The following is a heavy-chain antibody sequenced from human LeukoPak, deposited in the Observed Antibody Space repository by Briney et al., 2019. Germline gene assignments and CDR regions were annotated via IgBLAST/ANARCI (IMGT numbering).Heavy chain of an antibody. CDR2: IYSGSST. V-gene: IGHV3-53*01. J-gene: IGHJ6*03. Sequence: GGSLRLSCAASGFTVGTNYMSWVRQAPGKGLEWVSLIYSGSSTYYANSVKGRFTISRDNSKNTVYLQMNSLRAEDTAVYYCARVPYGNYHYYYMDVWGKGATVTVSS. CDR3: ARVPYGNYHYYYMDV. CDR1: GFTVGTNY. D-gene: IGHD3-10*01.